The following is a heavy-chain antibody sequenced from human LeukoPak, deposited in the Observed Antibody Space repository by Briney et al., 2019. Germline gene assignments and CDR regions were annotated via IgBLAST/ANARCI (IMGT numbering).Heavy chain of an antibody. V-gene: IGHV1-2*02. D-gene: IGHD3-16*02. CDR2: INPNSGGT. CDR3: AFLPYDYVWGSYRYPRPYYFDY. Sequence: GASVKVSCKASGYTFTGYYMHWVRQAPGQGLEWMGWINPNSGGTNYAQKFQGRVTMTRDTSISTAYMELSRLRSDGTAVYYCAFLPYDYVWGSYRYPRPYYFDYWGQGTLVTVSS. CDR1: GYTFTGYY. J-gene: IGHJ4*02.